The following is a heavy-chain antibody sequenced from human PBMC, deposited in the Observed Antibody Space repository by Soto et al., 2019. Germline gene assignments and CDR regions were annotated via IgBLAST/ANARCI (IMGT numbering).Heavy chain of an antibody. CDR2: IIPIFGTA. Sequence: SAKVSCKASEGAFSSYAISWGGQAPGQGLEWMGGIIPIFGTANYAQKFQGRVTITGDESTSTAYMELSSLRSEDTAVYYCAREHSGYYGSGPAAAFDIWG. J-gene: IGHJ3*02. CDR1: EGAFSSYA. D-gene: IGHD3-10*01. V-gene: IGHV1-69*13. CDR3: AREHSGYYGSGPAAAFDI.